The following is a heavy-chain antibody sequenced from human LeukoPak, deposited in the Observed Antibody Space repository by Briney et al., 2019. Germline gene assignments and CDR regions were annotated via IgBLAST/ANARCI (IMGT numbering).Heavy chain of an antibody. J-gene: IGHJ4*02. CDR3: AEGGSLVDY. Sequence: SETLSLTCTVSGGSISSYYWSWIRQPPGKGLEWIGYIYYGGSTNYNPSLKSRVTISVDASKNQFSLKLSSVTAADTAVYYCAEGGSLVDYWGQGTLVTVSS. CDR2: IYYGGST. CDR1: GGSISSYY. V-gene: IGHV4-59*01. D-gene: IGHD3-16*01.